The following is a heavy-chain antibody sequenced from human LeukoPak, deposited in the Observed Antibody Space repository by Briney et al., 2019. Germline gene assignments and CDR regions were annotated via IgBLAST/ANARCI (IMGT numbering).Heavy chain of an antibody. CDR1: GFTFSSDA. D-gene: IGHD6-19*01. CDR2: LSGSGITT. CDR3: ARDIAVAGPYYMDV. Sequence: GGSLRLSCAVSGFTFSSDAMSWVRQAPGKGLEWVSTLSGSGITTYYADSVKGRFTISRDNSKNTLYLQMNSLRAEDTAVYYCARDIAVAGPYYMDVWGKGTTVTVSS. V-gene: IGHV3-23*01. J-gene: IGHJ6*03.